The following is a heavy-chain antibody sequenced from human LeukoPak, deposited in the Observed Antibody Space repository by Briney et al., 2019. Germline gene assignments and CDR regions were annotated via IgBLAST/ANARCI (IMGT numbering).Heavy chain of an antibody. V-gene: IGHV4-30-2*01. CDR2: IYHSGST. J-gene: IGHJ4*02. Sequence: SQTLSLTCTVSGGSISSGGYYWSWIRQPPGKGLEWIGYIYHSGSTYYNPSLKSRVTISVDRSKNQFSLKLSSVTAADTAVYYCARVVRRTMVRGVIIYFDYWGQGTLVTVSS. CDR1: GGSISSGGYY. CDR3: ARVVRRTMVRGVIIYFDY. D-gene: IGHD3-10*01.